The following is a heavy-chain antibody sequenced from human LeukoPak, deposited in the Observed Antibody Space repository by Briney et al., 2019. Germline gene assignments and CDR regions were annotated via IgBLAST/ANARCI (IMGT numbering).Heavy chain of an antibody. J-gene: IGHJ4*02. CDR3: ASFGSLYTRADY. Sequence: GESPKISCKGFGYSFANYWIGWVRQMPGKGLEWMGIIHPGDSDTRYSPSFQGQVTISADKSISTAYLQWSSLKASDTAMYYCASFGSLYTRADYWGQGTLVTVSS. CDR2: IHPGDSDT. CDR1: GYSFANYW. V-gene: IGHV5-51*01. D-gene: IGHD3-10*01.